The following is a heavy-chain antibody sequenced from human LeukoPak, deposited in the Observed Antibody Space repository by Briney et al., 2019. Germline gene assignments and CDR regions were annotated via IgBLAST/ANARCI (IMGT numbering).Heavy chain of an antibody. CDR2: IYHSGST. CDR3: ARASGWYERGPDYYYYYMDV. Sequence: SETLSLTCTVSGYSISSGYYWGWLRQPPGKGLEWIGSIYHSGSTYYNPSLKSQVTISVDTSKNQFSLKLTSVTAADTAVYYCARASGWYERGPDYYYYYMDVWGTGTTVTVSS. D-gene: IGHD6-19*01. CDR1: GYSISSGYY. J-gene: IGHJ6*03. V-gene: IGHV4-38-2*02.